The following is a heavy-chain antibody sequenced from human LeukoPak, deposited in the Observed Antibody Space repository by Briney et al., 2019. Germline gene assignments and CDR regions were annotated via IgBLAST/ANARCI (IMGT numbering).Heavy chain of an antibody. D-gene: IGHD5-18*01. V-gene: IGHV1-24*01. Sequence: GASVKVSCKVSGYTLTELSMHWVRQAPGKGLEGMGGFDPEDDETIYAQKFQGRVTMTEDTSTDTAYMELSSLRSEDTAVYYCATAGRDVDTAMVFGRRYYYYYMDVWGKGTTVTVSS. J-gene: IGHJ6*03. CDR2: FDPEDDET. CDR1: GYTLTELS. CDR3: ATAGRDVDTAMVFGRRYYYYYMDV.